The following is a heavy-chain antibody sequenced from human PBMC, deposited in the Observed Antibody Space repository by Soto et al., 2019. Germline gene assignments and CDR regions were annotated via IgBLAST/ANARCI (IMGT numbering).Heavy chain of an antibody. CDR2: ISYDGSNK. CDR1: GFTFSSYA. J-gene: IGHJ6*02. D-gene: IGHD2-2*01. V-gene: IGHV3-30-3*01. CDR3: ARERRVVPADRGYYYGMDV. Sequence: LRLSCAASGFTFSSYAMHWVRQAPGKGLEWVAVISYDGSNKYYADSVKGRFTISRDNSKNTLYLQMNSLRAEDTAVYYCARERRVVPADRGYYYGMDVWGQGTTVTVSS.